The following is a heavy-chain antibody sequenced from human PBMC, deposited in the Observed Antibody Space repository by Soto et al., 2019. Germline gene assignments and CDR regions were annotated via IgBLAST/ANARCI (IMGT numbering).Heavy chain of an antibody. V-gene: IGHV1-69*01. Sequence: QVQLVQSGAEVKKPGASVKVSCKASGYTFTGYYMHWVRQAPGQGLEWMGWINPIFGTANYAQKFQGRVTITADESTSTAYMELSSLRSEDTAVYYCARENLGYCSGGSCYRGWFDPWGQGTLVTVSS. D-gene: IGHD2-15*01. CDR2: INPIFGTA. CDR3: ARENLGYCSGGSCYRGWFDP. J-gene: IGHJ5*02. CDR1: GYTFTGYY.